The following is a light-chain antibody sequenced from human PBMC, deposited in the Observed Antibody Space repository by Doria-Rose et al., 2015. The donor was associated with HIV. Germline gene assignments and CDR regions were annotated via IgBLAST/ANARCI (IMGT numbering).Light chain of an antibody. V-gene: IGKV4-1*01. Sequence: DIRVTQSPDSLAVSLGERATINCKCSQSVLYRSDNKNYLAWYQQKAGQPPKLLIYWASTRESGVPDRFSGSGSGTDFTLTITSLQAEDVAVYYCQQYYTTPRTFGQGTKVEIK. J-gene: IGKJ1*01. CDR1: QSVLYRSDNKNY. CDR2: WAS. CDR3: QQYYTTPRT.